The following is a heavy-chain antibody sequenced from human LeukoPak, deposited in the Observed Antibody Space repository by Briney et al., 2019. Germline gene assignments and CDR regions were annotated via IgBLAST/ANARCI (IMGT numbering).Heavy chain of an antibody. J-gene: IGHJ3*01. CDR3: ARRMPGDAFDV. CDR1: GFTFDDYG. V-gene: IGHV3-20*04. CDR2: IHWNSGST. Sequence: RSGGSLRLSCVASGFTFDDYGISWVRQAPGKGLEWVSRIHWNSGSTRYVDSVKGRFTISRDNAKSSLYLQMNSLRAEDTAMYFCARRMPGDAFDVWGQGTMVTVSS. D-gene: IGHD2-2*01.